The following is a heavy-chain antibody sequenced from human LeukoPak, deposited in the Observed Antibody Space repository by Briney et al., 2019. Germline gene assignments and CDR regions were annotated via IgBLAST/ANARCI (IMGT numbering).Heavy chain of an antibody. J-gene: IGHJ5*02. CDR2: XXXXXGTA. V-gene: IGHV1-69*13. D-gene: IGHD2-15*01. Sequence: SVKVSCKASGGTFSSYAISWVRQAPGQGLEXXXXXXXXXGTANYAQKFQGRVTITADESTSTAYMELSSLRSEDTAVYYCAREGHAYCSGGSCYFNWFDPWGQGTLVTVSS. CDR1: GGTFSSYA. CDR3: AREGHAYCSGGSCYFNWFDP.